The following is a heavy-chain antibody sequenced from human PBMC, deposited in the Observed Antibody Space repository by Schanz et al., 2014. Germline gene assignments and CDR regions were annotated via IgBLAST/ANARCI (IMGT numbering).Heavy chain of an antibody. Sequence: EVQLLESGGALVQPGGSLRLSCSASGFTFSTYAMSWVRQAPGKGLEWVSAITGSGSKTYYADSVKGRFTIARDNSKNTLCLQMDSLRVEDTAVYYCMAMGRNTSHYFDHWGQGTLVTVAS. CDR3: MAMGRNTSHYFDH. D-gene: IGHD1-1*01. J-gene: IGHJ4*02. V-gene: IGHV3-23*01. CDR2: ITGSGSKT. CDR1: GFTFSTYA.